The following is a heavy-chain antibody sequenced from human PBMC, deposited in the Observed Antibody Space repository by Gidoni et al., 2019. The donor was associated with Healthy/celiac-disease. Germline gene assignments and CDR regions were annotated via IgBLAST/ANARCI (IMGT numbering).Heavy chain of an antibody. J-gene: IGHJ6*02. CDR1: GYTFTSYA. CDR2: INTNTGNP. CDR3: ASPPSITMIAYGMDV. D-gene: IGHD3-22*01. Sequence: QVQLVQSGSELKKPGASVKVSCKASGYTFTSYAMNWVRQAPGQGLEWMGWINTNTGNPTYAPGFTGRFVFSLDPSVSTAYLQISSLKAEDTAVYYCASPPSITMIAYGMDVWGQGTTVTVSS. V-gene: IGHV7-4-1*02.